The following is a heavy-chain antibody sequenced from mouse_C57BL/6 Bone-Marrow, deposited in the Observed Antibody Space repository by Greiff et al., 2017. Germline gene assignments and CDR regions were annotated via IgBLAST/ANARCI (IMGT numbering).Heavy chain of an antibody. CDR3: ARAVDWYFDV. Sequence: QVQLQQPGAELVRPGSSVKLSCKASGYTFTSYWMPWVKQRPLQGLEWIGNIDPSASETHYNQQFQDKATLTVDNPSSTASMQLSSLTSEDSAVYYGARAVDWYFDVWGTGTTVTVSS. D-gene: IGHD1-1*01. CDR2: IDPSASET. J-gene: IGHJ1*03. V-gene: IGHV1-52*01. CDR1: GYTFTSYW.